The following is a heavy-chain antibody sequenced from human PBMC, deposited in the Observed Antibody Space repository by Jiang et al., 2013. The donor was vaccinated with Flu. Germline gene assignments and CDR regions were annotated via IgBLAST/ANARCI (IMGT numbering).Heavy chain of an antibody. V-gene: IGHV4-38-2*02. Sequence: PGLVKPSETLSLTCTVSGYSITSGYYWGWIRQPPGKGLEWIGSIYQSGTAYYNPSLKSRVTISVDTSKNDFSLKLHSLTAADTAVYYCARDSESTGYSDYWGQGTLVTVSS. D-gene: IGHD3-9*01. CDR3: ARDSESTGYSDY. CDR1: GYSITSGYY. CDR2: IYQSGTA. J-gene: IGHJ4*02.